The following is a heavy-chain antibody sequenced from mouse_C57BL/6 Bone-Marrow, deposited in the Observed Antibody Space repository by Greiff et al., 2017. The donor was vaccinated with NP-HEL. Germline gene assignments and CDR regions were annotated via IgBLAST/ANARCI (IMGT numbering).Heavy chain of an antibody. V-gene: IGHV1-81*01. J-gene: IGHJ2*01. CDR2: IYPRSGNT. CDR1: GYTFTSYG. D-gene: IGHD1-1*01. CDR3: ARRYYYGSSFDY. Sequence: VQLQESGAELARPGASVKLSCKASGYTFTSYGISWVKQRTGQGLEWIGEIYPRSGNTYYNEKFKGKATLTADKSSSTAYMELRSLTSEDSAVYFCARRYYYGSSFDYWGQGTTLTVSS.